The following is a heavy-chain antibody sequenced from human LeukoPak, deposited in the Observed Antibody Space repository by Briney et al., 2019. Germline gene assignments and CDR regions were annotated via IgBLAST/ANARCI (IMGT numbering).Heavy chain of an antibody. CDR1: GFTFSSYS. Sequence: GSLRLSCAASGFTFSSYSMNWVRQAPGKGLEWVSYISSSSSTIYYADSVKGRFTISRDNAKNTLYLQMNSLRAEDTAVYYCARGVKTIAARPPYFDYWGQGTLVTVSS. D-gene: IGHD6-6*01. CDR3: ARGVKTIAARPPYFDY. V-gene: IGHV3-48*04. CDR2: ISSSSSTI. J-gene: IGHJ4*02.